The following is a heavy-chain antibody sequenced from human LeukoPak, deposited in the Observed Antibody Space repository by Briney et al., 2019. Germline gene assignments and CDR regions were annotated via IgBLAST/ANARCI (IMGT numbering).Heavy chain of an antibody. V-gene: IGHV3-74*01. CDR1: GFTFSSYW. Sequence: GGSLRLSCAASGFTFSSYWMHWVRQDPEKGLVWISQIKPDGSFTTYADSVKGRFTTSRDNAKNTLFLQMSSLRAEDTAVYYCARGPYYSFVNWGQGTPVTVSS. CDR2: IKPDGSFT. CDR3: ARGPYYSFVN. J-gene: IGHJ4*02. D-gene: IGHD3-16*01.